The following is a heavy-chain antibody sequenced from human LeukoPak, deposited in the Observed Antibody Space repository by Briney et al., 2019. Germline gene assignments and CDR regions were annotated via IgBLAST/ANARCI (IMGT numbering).Heavy chain of an antibody. CDR2: IRSKTYGGTP. J-gene: IGHJ4*02. CDR1: GFTFGDYS. V-gene: IGHV3-49*03. CDR3: TRIGSGVRGSYTFDY. D-gene: IGHD1-26*01. Sequence: GSLRLSCTASGFTFGDYSMSWFRQAPGKGLEWVGFIRSKTYGGTPEYAASVKGRFSISRDDSKRVAYLQMNSLKTEDTALYYCTRIGSGVRGSYTFDYWGQGTLVTVSS.